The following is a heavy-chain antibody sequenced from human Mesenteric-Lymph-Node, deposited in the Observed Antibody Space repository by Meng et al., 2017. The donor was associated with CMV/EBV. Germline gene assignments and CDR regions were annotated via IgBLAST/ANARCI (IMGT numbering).Heavy chain of an antibody. J-gene: IGHJ4*02. CDR1: GFTFSSYA. Sequence: GESLKISCAASGFTFSSYAMSWVRQAPGKGLEWVSAISGSGGSTYYADSVKGRFTISRDNSKNTLYLQMNSLRAEDMAVYYCWASGWYAGPFDYWGQGTLVTVSS. CDR2: ISGSGGST. V-gene: IGHV3-23*01. CDR3: WASGWYAGPFDY. D-gene: IGHD6-19*01.